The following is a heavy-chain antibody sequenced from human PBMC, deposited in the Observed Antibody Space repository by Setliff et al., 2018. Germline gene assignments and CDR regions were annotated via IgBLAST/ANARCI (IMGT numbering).Heavy chain of an antibody. CDR1: GVSFSDYY. CDR3: ARGFSYGVTTYGLDI. CDR2: IYITGST. D-gene: IGHD3-10*01. V-gene: IGHV4-59*01. Sequence: SETLSLTCTVCGVSFSDYYWGWIRQPPGKGLEWIGSIYITGSTDYNPSLKSRVTISEDTSKNQFSLELSSVTAADTAVYFCARGFSYGVTTYGLDIWGRGTMVTVSS. J-gene: IGHJ3*02.